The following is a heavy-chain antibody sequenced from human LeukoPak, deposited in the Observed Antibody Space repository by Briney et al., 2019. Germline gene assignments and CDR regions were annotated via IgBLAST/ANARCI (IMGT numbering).Heavy chain of an antibody. CDR2: MNPNSGNT. J-gene: IGHJ3*02. CDR1: GYTFTSYD. D-gene: IGHD3-3*01. CDR3: ARGFVWREYYDFWSGPKGAFDI. V-gene: IGHV1-8*03. Sequence: GASVKVSCKASGYTFTSYDINWVRQATGQGLEWMGWMNPNSGNTGYAQKFQGRVTITRNTSISTAYTELSSLRSEDTAVYYCARGFVWREYYDFWSGPKGAFDIWGQGTMVTVSS.